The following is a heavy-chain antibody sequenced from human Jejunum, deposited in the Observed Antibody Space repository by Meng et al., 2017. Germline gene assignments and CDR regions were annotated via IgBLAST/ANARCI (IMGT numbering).Heavy chain of an antibody. CDR1: GYTFTRHA. Sequence: ASVKVSCKASGYTFTRHAMHRGLHAPGQTPQWVGYIYTDSGNTKYSQNFQGRVTISRDTSTSTAYMELSSLRSEDTAVYYCTRGAPAFDFWGQGTRVTVSS. J-gene: IGHJ4*02. CDR2: IYTDSGNT. CDR3: TRGAPAFDF. V-gene: IGHV1-3*04.